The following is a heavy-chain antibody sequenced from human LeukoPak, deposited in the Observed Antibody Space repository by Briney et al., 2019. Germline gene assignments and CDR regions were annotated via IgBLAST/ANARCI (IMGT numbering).Heavy chain of an antibody. D-gene: IGHD4-17*01. Sequence: GGSLRLSCAASGFTFSSYGMHWVRQAPGKGLEWVAVISYDGSNKYYADSVKGRFTISRDNSKNTLYLQMNSLRAEDTAVYYCASDAYDYGDYIATFFDYWGQGTLVTVSS. CDR2: ISYDGSNK. CDR1: GFTFSSYG. J-gene: IGHJ4*02. CDR3: ASDAYDYGDYIATFFDY. V-gene: IGHV3-30*19.